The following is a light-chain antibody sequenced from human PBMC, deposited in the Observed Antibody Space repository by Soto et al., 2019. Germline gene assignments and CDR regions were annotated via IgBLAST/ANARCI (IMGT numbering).Light chain of an antibody. J-gene: IGKJ2*01. CDR3: QHYGSSPGT. CDR1: QSVSSIY. V-gene: IGKV3-20*01. CDR2: GVS. Sequence: EIVLTQSPGTLSLSPGEGATLSCRASQSVSSIYFAWYQQKPGQAPRILIYGVSSRAPGIPDRFSGSGSGTDFTLTISRLQPEDFAVYYCQHYGSSPGTFGHGTKLEIK.